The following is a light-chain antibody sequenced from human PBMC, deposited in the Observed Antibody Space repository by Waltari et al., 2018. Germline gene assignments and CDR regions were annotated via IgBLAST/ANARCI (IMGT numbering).Light chain of an antibody. Sequence: AIRITQSPSSLSASTGDRVTITCRASQGISSYLAWYQQKPGKAPKLLIYAASTLQSGVPSRFSGSGSGTDFTLTISCLQSEDFATYYCQQYYSYFTWTFGQGTKVEIK. J-gene: IGKJ1*01. CDR3: QQYYSYFTWT. V-gene: IGKV1-8*01. CDR1: QGISSY. CDR2: AAS.